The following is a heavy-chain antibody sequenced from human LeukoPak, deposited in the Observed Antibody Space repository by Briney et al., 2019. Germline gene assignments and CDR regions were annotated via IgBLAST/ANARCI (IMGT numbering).Heavy chain of an antibody. CDR3: AKTSGWYLGGYFDY. CDR1: GFTFSSHA. CDR2: TTDSGGST. V-gene: IGHV3-23*01. Sequence: GASLRLSCAASGFTFSSHAMSWVRQAPGKGLEWVLGTTDSGGSTNYADSVKGRFTISRDNSKNTLYLQMNSLRAEDTAVYYCAKTSGWYLGGYFDYWGQGTLVTVSS. J-gene: IGHJ4*02. D-gene: IGHD6-19*01.